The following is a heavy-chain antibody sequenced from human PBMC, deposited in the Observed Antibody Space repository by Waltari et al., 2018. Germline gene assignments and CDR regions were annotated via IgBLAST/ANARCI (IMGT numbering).Heavy chain of an antibody. CDR3: AREYPTGYNWNSRYFDY. CDR2: IIPSLGIA. V-gene: IGHV1-69*04. J-gene: IGHJ4*02. D-gene: IGHD1-7*01. CDR1: GGTFSSSA. Sequence: QVQLVQSGAEVKTPGSSVKVSCKASGGTFSSSAISWVRQAPGQGLELMGGIIPSLGIANNAQTVQCRVTITADESTSTAYMERSSLRSEDTAVYYCAREYPTGYNWNSRYFDYWGQGTLVTVSS.